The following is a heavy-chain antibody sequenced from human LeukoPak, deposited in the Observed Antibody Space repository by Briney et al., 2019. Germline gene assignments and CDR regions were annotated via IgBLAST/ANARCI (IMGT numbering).Heavy chain of an antibody. Sequence: GGSLRLSCAASGFTFSSYWMSWVRQARGKGLEWVANIKQDGSEKYYVDSVKGRFTTSRDNAKNSLYLQMNSLRAEDTAVYYCARSGVLRFLEWAYDYWGQGTLVTVSS. D-gene: IGHD3-3*01. CDR2: IKQDGSEK. J-gene: IGHJ4*02. CDR3: ARSGVLRFLEWAYDY. CDR1: GFTFSSYW. V-gene: IGHV3-7*01.